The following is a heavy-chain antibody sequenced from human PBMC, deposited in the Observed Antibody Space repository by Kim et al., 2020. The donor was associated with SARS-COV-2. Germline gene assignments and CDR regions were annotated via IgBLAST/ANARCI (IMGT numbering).Heavy chain of an antibody. D-gene: IGHD3-10*01. CDR3: ARVTITMVRGVISESYYYYGRDV. Sequence: SETLSLTCTVSGGSISSGGYYWSWIRQHPGKGLEWIGYIYYSGSTYYNPSLKSRVTISVDTSKNQFSLKLSSVTAADTAVYYCARVTITMVRGVISESYYYYGRDVWGQGTTVTVSS. V-gene: IGHV4-31*03. CDR1: GGSISSGGYY. J-gene: IGHJ6*02. CDR2: IYYSGST.